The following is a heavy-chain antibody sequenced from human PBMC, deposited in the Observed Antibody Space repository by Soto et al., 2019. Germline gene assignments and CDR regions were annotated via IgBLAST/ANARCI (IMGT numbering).Heavy chain of an antibody. CDR1: GGSISSGDYY. Sequence: PSETLSLTCTVSGGSISSGDYYWSWIRQPPGKGLEWIGYIYYSGSTYYNPSLKSRVTISVDTSKNQFSLKLSSVTAADTAVYYCASYDIFTGRIDYWGQGTLVTVSS. D-gene: IGHD3-9*01. CDR2: IYYSGST. V-gene: IGHV4-30-4*01. CDR3: ASYDIFTGRIDY. J-gene: IGHJ4*02.